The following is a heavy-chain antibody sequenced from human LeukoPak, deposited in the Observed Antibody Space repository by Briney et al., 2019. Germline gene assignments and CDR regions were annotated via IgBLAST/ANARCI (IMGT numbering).Heavy chain of an antibody. CDR1: GGSISSSSYY. CDR3: ARSYCSTTTCYAVGAFDI. V-gene: IGHV4-39*01. CDR2: IYYSGST. J-gene: IGHJ3*02. Sequence: SETLSLTCTVSGGSISSSSYYWGWIRQPPGKGLEWIGSIYYSGSTYYNPSLKSRVTISVDTSKNQFSLKMSSVTGADTAVYYCARSYCSTTTCYAVGAFDIWGQGTMVTVSS. D-gene: IGHD2-2*01.